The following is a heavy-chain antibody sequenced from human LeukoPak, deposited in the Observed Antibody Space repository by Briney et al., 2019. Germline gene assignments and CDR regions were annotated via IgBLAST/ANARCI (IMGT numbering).Heavy chain of an antibody. J-gene: IGHJ5*02. CDR2: ISGTGGST. CDR1: GFTFSNFA. CDR3: ARDGPPYGDMRNWFDP. Sequence: PGGSLRLSCAASGFTFSNFAMNWVRQAPGKGLEWVSTISGTGGSTYYADSVKGRFTISRDNSKNTLYLQMNSLRPEDTAVYYCARDGPPYGDMRNWFDPWGQGTLVTVSS. V-gene: IGHV3-23*01. D-gene: IGHD4-17*01.